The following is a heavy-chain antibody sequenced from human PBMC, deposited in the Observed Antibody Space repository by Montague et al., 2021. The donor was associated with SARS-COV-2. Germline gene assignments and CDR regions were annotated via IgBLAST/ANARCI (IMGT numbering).Heavy chain of an antibody. Sequence: SLRLSCAASGFTFSSYAMHWVRQAPGKGLEWVAVISYDGSNKYYADSVKGRFTISRDNSKNTLYLQMNSLRAEDTAVYYCASQFELLEYYFDYWGQGTLVTVSS. D-gene: IGHD3-10*01. V-gene: IGHV3-30-3*01. CDR2: ISYDGSNK. CDR3: ASQFELLEYYFDY. J-gene: IGHJ4*02. CDR1: GFTFSSYA.